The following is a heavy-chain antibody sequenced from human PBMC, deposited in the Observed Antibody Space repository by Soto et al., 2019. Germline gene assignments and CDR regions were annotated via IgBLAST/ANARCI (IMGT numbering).Heavy chain of an antibody. D-gene: IGHD3-16*01. V-gene: IGHV5-10-1*01. Sequence: PGESLKISCKCSGYSFTSYWISWVRQLPGKGLEWMGRIDPIDSYTNYSPSFQGHVTISADQSISTAYLQWSSLKASDTAMYYCARRAHMSRRGETFSYYYYGMDVWGQGTTVTVSS. J-gene: IGHJ6*02. CDR1: GYSFTSYW. CDR2: IDPIDSYT. CDR3: ARRAHMSRRGETFSYYYYGMDV.